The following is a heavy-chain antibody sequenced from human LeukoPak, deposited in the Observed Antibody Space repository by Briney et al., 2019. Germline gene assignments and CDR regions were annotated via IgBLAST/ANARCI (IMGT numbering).Heavy chain of an antibody. V-gene: IGHV1-18*01. J-gene: IGHJ4*02. CDR3: TRDPEGGDDFDY. Sequence: ASVKVSCKASGYTFSTYGISWVRQAPGQGLEWMGRISVHKGHTNYAQKFQGRLTLTTDTSTNTAYMELRSLRSDDTAVSYCTRDPEGGDDFDYWGQGTLVTVSS. CDR1: GYTFSTYG. CDR2: ISVHKGHT. D-gene: IGHD1-14*01.